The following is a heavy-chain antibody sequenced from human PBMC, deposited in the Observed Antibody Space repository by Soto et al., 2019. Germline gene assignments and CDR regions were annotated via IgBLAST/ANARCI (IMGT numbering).Heavy chain of an antibody. V-gene: IGHV3-73*01. CDR2: IRSKANSYAT. D-gene: IGHD7-27*01. CDR3: TRRNWGGEDY. Sequence: GGSLRLSCAASGFTFRGSAMHWVRQASGKGLEWVGRIRSKANSYATAYAASVKGRFTISRDDSKNTAYLQMNSLKTEDTAVYYCTRRNWGGEDYWGQGTLVTVSS. J-gene: IGHJ4*02. CDR1: GFTFRGSA.